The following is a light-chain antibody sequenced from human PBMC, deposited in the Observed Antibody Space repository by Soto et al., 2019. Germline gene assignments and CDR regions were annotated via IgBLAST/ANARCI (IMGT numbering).Light chain of an antibody. V-gene: IGLV3-21*02. CDR3: QVWDSSSDHPAV. CDR2: DDS. J-gene: IGLJ2*01. CDR1: NIGSKS. Sequence: SYELTQPPSVSVAPGQTARITCGGTNIGSKSVHWYQQKPGQAPVLVVYDDSDRPSGIPERFSGSNSGNTATLTISRVEAGDEADYYCQVWDSSSDHPAVFGGGTKVTVL.